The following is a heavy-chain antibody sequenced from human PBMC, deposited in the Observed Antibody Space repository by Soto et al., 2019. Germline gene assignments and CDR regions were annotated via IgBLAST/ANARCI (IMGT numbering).Heavy chain of an antibody. CDR3: ARVYDYGDSYYFDY. V-gene: IGHV4-31*03. D-gene: IGHD4-17*01. Sequence: PSETLSLTCTVSGGSISGGGYYWSWIRQHPGKGLEWIGYIYYSGSTYYNPSLKSRVTISEDTSKNQFSLKLSSVTAADTAVYYCARVYDYGDSYYFDYWGQGTMVTVSS. CDR2: IYYSGST. J-gene: IGHJ4*02. CDR1: GGSISGGGYY.